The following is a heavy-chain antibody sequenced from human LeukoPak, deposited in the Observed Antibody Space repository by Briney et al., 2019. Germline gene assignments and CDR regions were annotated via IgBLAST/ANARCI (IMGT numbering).Heavy chain of an antibody. CDR3: AREARVGGALQY. Sequence: GGSLRLSCAASGLTFSTYWMHWVRQAPGKGLAWVARINPDGSIRTYADSVQGRVTVSRDTAKDTLFLQMNSLRAEDTAVYYCAREARVGGALQYWGQGTPVTVSS. CDR2: INPDGSIR. CDR1: GLTFSTYW. D-gene: IGHD1-26*01. J-gene: IGHJ4*02. V-gene: IGHV3-74*03.